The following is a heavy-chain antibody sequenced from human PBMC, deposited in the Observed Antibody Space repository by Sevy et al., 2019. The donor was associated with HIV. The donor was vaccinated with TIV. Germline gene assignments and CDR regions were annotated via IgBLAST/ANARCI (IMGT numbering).Heavy chain of an antibody. Sequence: GGSLRLSCAASGFTFSNAWMSWVRQAPGKGLEWVGRIKSKTDGGTTDYAAPVKGRFTISRDDSKNTLYLQMNSLKTEDTAVYYCTTGYPYYYYYGMDVWGQGTTVTVSS. CDR2: IKSKTDGGTT. CDR3: TTGYPYYYYYGMDV. J-gene: IGHJ6*02. CDR1: GFTFSNAW. D-gene: IGHD1-1*01. V-gene: IGHV3-15*01.